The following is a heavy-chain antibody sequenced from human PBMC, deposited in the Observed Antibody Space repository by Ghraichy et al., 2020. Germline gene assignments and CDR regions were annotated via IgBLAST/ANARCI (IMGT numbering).Heavy chain of an antibody. Sequence: GGSLRLSCAASGFTISKYWMHWVRQVPGKGLVWVSRINSAGSVTSYADSVNGRFTISRDNAKNTVYLQMNSLRAEETALYYCASATTDNSGTGIDYWGQVTLVTVSS. V-gene: IGHV3-74*01. D-gene: IGHD3-22*01. J-gene: IGHJ4*02. CDR1: GFTISKYW. CDR2: INSAGSVT. CDR3: ASATTDNSGTGIDY.